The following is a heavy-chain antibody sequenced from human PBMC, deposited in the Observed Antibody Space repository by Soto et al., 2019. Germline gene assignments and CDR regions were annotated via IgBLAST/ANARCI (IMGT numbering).Heavy chain of an antibody. CDR3: AAGGTRWVHSHFDY. CDR2: FDPEDGER. V-gene: IGHV1-24*01. J-gene: IGHJ4*02. D-gene: IGHD1-1*01. CDR1: GHTLTELS. Sequence: QVKWVQSGAEVKKPGASVKVSCKVSGHTLTELSMHGVRQPPGRGLEGMGVFDPEDGERLSAQKFQGRVTMTEDTSTDASYKELTSLRSEYTAVSYCAAGGTRWVHSHFDYWGQGTLVTISS.